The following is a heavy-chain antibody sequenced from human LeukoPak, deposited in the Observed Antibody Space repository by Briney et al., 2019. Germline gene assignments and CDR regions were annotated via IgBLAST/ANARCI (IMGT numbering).Heavy chain of an antibody. CDR1: GFTFSTYK. V-gene: IGHV3-48*04. CDR2: ITSSSSTI. Sequence: PGGSLRLSCAASGFTFSTYKMNWVRQAPGKGLEWVSYITSSSSTIYYADSVKGRFTISRDNAKNSLYLQMNSLRAEDTAVYYCARAYCGGDCYLRGGGYYYYMDVWGKGTTVTVSS. J-gene: IGHJ6*03. CDR3: ARAYCGGDCYLRGGGYYYYMDV. D-gene: IGHD2-21*01.